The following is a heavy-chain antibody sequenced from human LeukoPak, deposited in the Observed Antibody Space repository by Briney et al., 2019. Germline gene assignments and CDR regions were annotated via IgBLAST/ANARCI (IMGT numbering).Heavy chain of an antibody. D-gene: IGHD4-23*01. CDR2: SSHSGTS. Sequence: SETLSLTCAVYGGPFRGFFWSWIRQAPGKGLESIGESSHSGTSNYNPSLKSRITMSLDRSKSQVSLRLTSVTVADTDIYYCASGIFYGGRNQYIWFDLWGKGTLVTVS. J-gene: IGHJ5*02. CDR3: ASGIFYGGRNQYIWFDL. V-gene: IGHV4-34*10. CDR1: GGPFRGFF.